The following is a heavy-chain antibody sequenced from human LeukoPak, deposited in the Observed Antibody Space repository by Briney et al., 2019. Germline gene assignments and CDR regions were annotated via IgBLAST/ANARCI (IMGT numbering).Heavy chain of an antibody. CDR3: ARSNAHKVYYDFWSGYSPEYYYYMDV. CDR2: INHSGST. Sequence: SETLSLTCAVYGGSLSDYYWGWIRQPPGKGLEWIGEINHSGSTNYNPSLKSRVTISVDTSKNQFSLQLSSVTDADTAVYYCARSNAHKVYYDFWSGYSPEYYYYMDVWGKGTTVTVSS. CDR1: GGSLSDYY. V-gene: IGHV4-34*01. J-gene: IGHJ6*03. D-gene: IGHD3-3*01.